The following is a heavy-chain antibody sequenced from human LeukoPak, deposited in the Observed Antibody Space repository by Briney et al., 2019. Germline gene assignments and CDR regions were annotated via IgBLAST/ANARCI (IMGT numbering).Heavy chain of an antibody. Sequence: SETLSLTCAVYGGSFSGYYWSWIRQPPGKGLEWIGEINHSGSTNYNPSLKSRVTISVDTSKNQFSLKLSSVTAADTAVYYCARRVSYGRYVDYWGQGTLVTVS. CDR2: INHSGST. J-gene: IGHJ4*02. CDR3: ARRVSYGRYVDY. CDR1: GGSFSGYY. V-gene: IGHV4-34*01. D-gene: IGHD1-26*01.